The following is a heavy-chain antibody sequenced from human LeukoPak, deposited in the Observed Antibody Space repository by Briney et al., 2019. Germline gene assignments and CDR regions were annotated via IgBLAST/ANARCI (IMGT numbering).Heavy chain of an antibody. CDR3: AREGVYGMDV. CDR1: GFTFSSYG. J-gene: IGHJ6*04. D-gene: IGHD3-10*01. Sequence: GGSLRLSCAASGFTFSSYGMHWVRQAPGKGLEGVAVIWYDGSNKYYADSVKGRFTISRDNSKNTLYLQMNSLRAEDTAVYYCAREGVYGMDVWGKGTTVTVSS. CDR2: IWYDGSNK. V-gene: IGHV3-33*01.